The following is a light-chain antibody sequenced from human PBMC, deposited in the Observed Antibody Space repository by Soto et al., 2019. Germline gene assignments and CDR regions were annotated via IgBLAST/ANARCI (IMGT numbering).Light chain of an antibody. CDR2: AAS. Sequence: EVVMTQSPATLSVSPGETATLSCRASQSVGSNLAWYQQKPGQAPRLLIYAASTRATGIPARFSGSGSGTEFTLTISSLQSEDFAVYYCQQYYNWWTFGQGTKVDIK. CDR1: QSVGSN. CDR3: QQYYNWWT. J-gene: IGKJ1*01. V-gene: IGKV3-15*01.